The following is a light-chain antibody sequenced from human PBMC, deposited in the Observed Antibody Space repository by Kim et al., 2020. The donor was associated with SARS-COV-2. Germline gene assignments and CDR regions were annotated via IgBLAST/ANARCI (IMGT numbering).Light chain of an antibody. CDR1: QDISNY. J-gene: IGKJ2*01. CDR3: QQYDNLPMYT. Sequence: ASVGDRVTITCRASQDISNYLNWYQQKPGKAPKLLIYDASNLETGVPSRFSGSGSGTDFTFTISSLQPEDIATYYCQQYDNLPMYTFGQGTKLEIK. V-gene: IGKV1-33*01. CDR2: DAS.